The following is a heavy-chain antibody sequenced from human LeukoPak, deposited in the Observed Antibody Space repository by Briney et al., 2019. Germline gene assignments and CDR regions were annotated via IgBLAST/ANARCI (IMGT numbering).Heavy chain of an antibody. Sequence: PGGSLRLSCAGSGFTFRTYWMHWVRQGPGKGLVWVSRISPDGSSTSYADSVKGRFTISRDNADNTLYLQMNSLRVEDTAVYYCARSVSGNYGRFDYWGQGSLVTVSS. V-gene: IGHV3-74*01. CDR2: ISPDGSST. CDR1: GFTFRTYW. CDR3: ARSVSGNYGRFDY. J-gene: IGHJ4*02. D-gene: IGHD1-26*01.